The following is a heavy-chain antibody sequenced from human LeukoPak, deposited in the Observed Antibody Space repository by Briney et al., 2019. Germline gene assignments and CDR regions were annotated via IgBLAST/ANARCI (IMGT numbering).Heavy chain of an antibody. D-gene: IGHD2-2*01. CDR2: INPNDGDA. J-gene: IGHJ4*02. Sequence: ASVKVSCKASGYTFTDYYMHWVRQAPGQGFEWMGWINPNDGDANYAQKFQGRVTMTRDTSISTAHMEVSRLRSDDTAVYYCARANFLYCSSTTCLFDYWGQGTLVTVSS. V-gene: IGHV1-2*02. CDR3: ARANFLYCSSTTCLFDY. CDR1: GYTFTDYY.